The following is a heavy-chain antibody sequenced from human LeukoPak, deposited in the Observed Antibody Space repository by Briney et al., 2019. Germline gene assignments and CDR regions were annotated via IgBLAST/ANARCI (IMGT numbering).Heavy chain of an antibody. CDR1: GYTFTGYY. D-gene: IGHD6-19*01. V-gene: IGHV1-2*02. Sequence: GASVKVSCKASGYTFTGYYMHWVRQAPGQGLEWMGWINPNSGGTNYAQKFQGRVTMTRDTSISTAYMELSRLRSDDTAVYYCARTYSSGWCPSYGMDVGGKGPTVPVPS. CDR2: INPNSGGT. CDR3: ARTYSSGWCPSYGMDV. J-gene: IGHJ6*04.